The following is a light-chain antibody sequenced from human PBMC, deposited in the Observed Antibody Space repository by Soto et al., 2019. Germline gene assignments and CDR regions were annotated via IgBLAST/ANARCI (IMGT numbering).Light chain of an antibody. Sequence: IVLTQSPGTLPLSPGERATLSCRASQSVSSSYFAWYQQKPGQAPGLLIYRTSIRATGIPDRFIGSGSGTDFTLTISRLEPEDFAVYYCQQYDTSRGLTFGGGTKVEIK. CDR1: QSVSSSY. CDR3: QQYDTSRGLT. CDR2: RTS. V-gene: IGKV3-20*01. J-gene: IGKJ4*01.